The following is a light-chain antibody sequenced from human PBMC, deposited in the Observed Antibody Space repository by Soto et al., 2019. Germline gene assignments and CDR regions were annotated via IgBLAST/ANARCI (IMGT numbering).Light chain of an antibody. V-gene: IGKV3-20*01. CDR1: QSVSSRS. Sequence: EIVLTQSPGTLSLSPGERATLSCRASQSVSSRSLAWYQQKPGQAPRLLIFDASSRATGIPDRFSGSGSGTDFTLTISSLQSEDFAVYYCQQYNNWPSWTFGQGTKVDI. J-gene: IGKJ1*01. CDR3: QQYNNWPSWT. CDR2: DAS.